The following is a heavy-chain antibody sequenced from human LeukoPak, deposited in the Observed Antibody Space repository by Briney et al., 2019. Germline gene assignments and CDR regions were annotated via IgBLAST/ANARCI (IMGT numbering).Heavy chain of an antibody. CDR1: GGSISSSSYC. CDR3: ARLAGTFYYYYYMDV. V-gene: IGHV4-39*01. D-gene: IGHD1-7*01. Sequence: SETLSLTCTVSGGSISSSSYCWGWIRQPPGKGLEWIGSIYYSGSTYYNPSLKSRVTISVDTSKNQFSLKLSSVTAADTAVYYCARLAGTFYYYYYMDVWGKGTTVTVSS. CDR2: IYYSGST. J-gene: IGHJ6*03.